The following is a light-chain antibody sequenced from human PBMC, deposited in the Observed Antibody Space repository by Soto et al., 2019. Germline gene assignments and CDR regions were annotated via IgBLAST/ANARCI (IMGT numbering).Light chain of an antibody. CDR2: EAS. V-gene: IGKV3-20*01. Sequence: DTVLPQSPGTLSFSPGERSILSFSAIQSVNSRYIAWYQVKPGQAPRLLIYEASSRATGIPDRFSGGGSGTDFTLSISKVEPEDFAVYYCQQYGRPPRATFGQGTRLEIK. CDR1: QSVNSRY. J-gene: IGKJ5*01. CDR3: QQYGRPPRAT.